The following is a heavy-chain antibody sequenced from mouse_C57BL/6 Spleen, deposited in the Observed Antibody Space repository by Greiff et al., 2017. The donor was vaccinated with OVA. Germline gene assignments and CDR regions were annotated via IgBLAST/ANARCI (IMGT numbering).Heavy chain of an antibody. CDR1: GYTFTGYW. CDR2: ILPGSGRT. D-gene: IGHD1-1*01. Sequence: QVQLKQSGAELMKPGASVKLSCKATGYTFTGYWIEWVKQRPGHGLEWIGEILPGSGRTNYNEKLKGKATFTADTSSNTAYMQLSVLTTEDSAIYSCARCYYGIRYTWFAYWGQGTLVTVSA. CDR3: ARCYYGIRYTWFAY. J-gene: IGHJ3*01. V-gene: IGHV1-9*01.